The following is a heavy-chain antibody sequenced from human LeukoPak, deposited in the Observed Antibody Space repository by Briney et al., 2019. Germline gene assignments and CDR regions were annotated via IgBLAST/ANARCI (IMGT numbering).Heavy chain of an antibody. Sequence: PSETLSLTCAVYGGSFSGYYWSWIRQPPGKGLEWIGEINHSGSTNYNPSLKSRVTISVDASKNQFSLKLSSVTAADTAVYYCARGDSSGWYHPYYYYGMDVWGKGTTVTVSS. V-gene: IGHV4-34*01. CDR1: GGSFSGYY. J-gene: IGHJ6*04. CDR2: INHSGST. D-gene: IGHD6-19*01. CDR3: ARGDSSGWYHPYYYYGMDV.